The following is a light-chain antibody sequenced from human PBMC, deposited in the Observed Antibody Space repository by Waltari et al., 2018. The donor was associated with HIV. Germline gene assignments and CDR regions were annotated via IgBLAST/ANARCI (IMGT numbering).Light chain of an antibody. CDR2: LGS. V-gene: IGKV2-28*01. CDR1: QSLLYSNGYNY. Sequence: DIVMTQSPLSLPVTPGEPASISCRSGQSLLYSNGYNYLDWYLQKPGQSPQLLIYLGSNRASGVPDRFSGSGSGTDFTLKISRVEAEDVGVYYCMQALQTPPTFGQGTRVEIK. J-gene: IGKJ1*01. CDR3: MQALQTPPT.